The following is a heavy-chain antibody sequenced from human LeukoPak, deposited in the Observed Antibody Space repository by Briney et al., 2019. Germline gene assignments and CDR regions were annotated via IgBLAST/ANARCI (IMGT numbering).Heavy chain of an antibody. CDR1: GFTFSSLW. Sequence: GGSLRLSCAASGFTFSSLWMGWLRQAPGKGQEWVANIKPDGSDTYYVDSVKDRFTISRDNAKNSLYLQMNSLRAEDTAVYYCLGGTGWIFDYWGQGTLVTVSS. CDR3: LGGTGWIFDY. D-gene: IGHD6-19*01. V-gene: IGHV3-7*01. CDR2: IKPDGSDT. J-gene: IGHJ4*02.